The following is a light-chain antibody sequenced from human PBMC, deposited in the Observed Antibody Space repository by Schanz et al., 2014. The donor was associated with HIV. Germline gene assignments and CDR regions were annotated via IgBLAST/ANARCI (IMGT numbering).Light chain of an antibody. CDR2: GAI. CDR3: QQYNSYPLT. Sequence: DIQMTQFPSAVPASVGDRVTITCRASQSIGSWLAWYQQKPGKAPNLLIYGAITLQSGVPSRFSASGSGTDFILTISSLQPDDFATYYCQQYNSYPLTFGGGTKVEIK. CDR1: QSIGSW. J-gene: IGKJ4*01. V-gene: IGKV1-5*01.